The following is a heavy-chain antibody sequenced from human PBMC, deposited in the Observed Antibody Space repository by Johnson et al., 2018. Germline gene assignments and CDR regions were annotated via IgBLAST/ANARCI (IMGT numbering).Heavy chain of an antibody. J-gene: IGHJ6*02. CDR2: MNPNSGNT. Sequence: VQLVESGAEVKKPGASVKVSCKASGYTFTSYDINWVRQATGQGLEWMGWMNPNSGNTGYAQKFQGRVTMTRNTSISTAYMELSSLRSEHTAVYYCARAPLMSYYYYGMDVWGQGTTVTVSS. V-gene: IGHV1-8*01. CDR3: ARAPLMSYYYYGMDV. CDR1: GYTFTSYD.